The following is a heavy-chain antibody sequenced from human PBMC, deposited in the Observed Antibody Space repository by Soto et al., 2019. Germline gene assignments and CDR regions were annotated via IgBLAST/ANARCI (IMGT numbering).Heavy chain of an antibody. CDR2: ISTSGGST. CDR1: GFTFSSYA. J-gene: IGHJ6*02. V-gene: IGHV3-23*01. CDR3: ALSDRYYGMDV. Sequence: EVQLLESGGGLVQPGGSLRLSCAASGFTFSSYAMSWVRQAPGKGLEWVSSISTSGGSTYYADSVKGRFTISRDNSNNTLYLQMNSLRVDDTAVYYCALSDRYYGMDVWGLGTMVTVSS.